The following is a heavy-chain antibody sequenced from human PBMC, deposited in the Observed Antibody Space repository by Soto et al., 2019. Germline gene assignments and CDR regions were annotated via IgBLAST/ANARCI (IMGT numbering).Heavy chain of an antibody. V-gene: IGHV3-48*01. CDR1: GFTFSSYS. D-gene: IGHD3-3*01. CDR3: ARVRVRFLEWLFSDAFDI. CDR2: ISSSSSTI. Sequence: GGSLRLSCAASGFTFSSYSMNWVRQAPGKGLEWVSYISSSSSTIYYADSVKGRFTISRDNAKNSLYLQMNSLRAEDTAVYYCARVRVRFLEWLFSDAFDIWGQGTMVTVSS. J-gene: IGHJ3*02.